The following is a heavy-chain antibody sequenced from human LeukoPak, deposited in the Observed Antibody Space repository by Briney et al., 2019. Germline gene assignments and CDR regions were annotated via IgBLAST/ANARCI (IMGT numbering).Heavy chain of an antibody. CDR2: FAYSGTT. CDR1: DGSISSHY. CDR3: ARPHSSGWYGVSDI. V-gene: IGHV4-59*08. J-gene: IGHJ3*02. D-gene: IGHD6-19*01. Sequence: SETLSLTCTVSDGSISSHYWSWIRQPPGKGLEWIGHFAYSGTTSYNASLKSRVTISVDTSKNQFSLTLTSVTAADTAVYYCARPHSSGWYGVSDIWGQGTMVTVSS.